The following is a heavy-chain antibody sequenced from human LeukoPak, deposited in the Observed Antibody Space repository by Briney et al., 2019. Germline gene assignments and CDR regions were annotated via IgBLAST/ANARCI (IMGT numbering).Heavy chain of an antibody. CDR2: ISSSSSTI. Sequence: GGSLRLSCAASGFTFSSYSMNWVRQAPGKGLEWVSYISSSSSTIYYADSVKGRFTISRDNAKNSLYLQMNSLRDEDTAVYYCARGDYDFWSGYLNWFDPWGQGTLATVSS. J-gene: IGHJ5*02. D-gene: IGHD3-3*01. V-gene: IGHV3-48*02. CDR1: GFTFSSYS. CDR3: ARGDYDFWSGYLNWFDP.